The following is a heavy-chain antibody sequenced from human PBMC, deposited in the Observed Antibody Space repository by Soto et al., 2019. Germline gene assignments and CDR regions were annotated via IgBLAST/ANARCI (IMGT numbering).Heavy chain of an antibody. Sequence: KPSETLSLTCTVSGGSISSGDYYWSWIRQPPGKGLEWIGYIYYSGSTYYNPSLKSRVTISVDTSKNQFSLKLSSVTAADTAVYYCARDPVNTYYYDSSGYYYYYGMDVWGQGTTVTVSS. V-gene: IGHV4-30-4*01. CDR3: ARDPVNTYYYDSSGYYYYYGMDV. CDR2: IYYSGST. J-gene: IGHJ6*02. CDR1: GGSISSGDYY. D-gene: IGHD3-22*01.